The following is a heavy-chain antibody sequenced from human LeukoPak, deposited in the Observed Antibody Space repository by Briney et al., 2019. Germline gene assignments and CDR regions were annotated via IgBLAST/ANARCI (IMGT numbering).Heavy chain of an antibody. D-gene: IGHD6-13*01. CDR3: AKPLSAASGTDFDY. J-gene: IGHJ4*02. Sequence: PGRSRRLSCAASGFTFSSYAMSWVRQAPGKGLQWVSAISGSGTAPYYADSVKGRFTISRDNSKNTLYLQMNSLRAEDTAVYYCAKPLSAASGTDFDYWGQGTLVTVSS. CDR1: GFTFSSYA. CDR2: ISGSGTAP. V-gene: IGHV3-23*01.